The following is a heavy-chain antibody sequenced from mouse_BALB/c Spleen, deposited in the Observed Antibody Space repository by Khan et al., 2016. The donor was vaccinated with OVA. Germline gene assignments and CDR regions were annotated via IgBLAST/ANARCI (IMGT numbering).Heavy chain of an antibody. CDR3: AKGVWSYYFALDY. CDR1: GFSLTDYG. J-gene: IGHJ4*01. CDR2: IWGGGST. V-gene: IGHV2-6-5*01. Sequence: QVQLKESGPGLVAPSQSLSITCTVSGFSLTDYGVSWIRQPPGKGLEWLGVIWGGGSTHYNSALKSRLSISKDYSKSQVLLKMSSLQTDDTAMYYFAKGVWSYYFALDYWGQGTSVTVSS.